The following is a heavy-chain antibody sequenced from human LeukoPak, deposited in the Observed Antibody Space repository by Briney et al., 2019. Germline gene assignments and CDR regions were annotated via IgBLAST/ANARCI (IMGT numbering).Heavy chain of an antibody. Sequence: GASVKVSCKASGYTFTAYSMHWVRRAPGQGLEYMGWLNPNSGDTNYAQKFQGRVTMTRDTSMSTAYMELSGLRFDDTAVYYCARDGEVRQGHCSSTSCPVDYWGQGTLITVSS. J-gene: IGHJ4*02. CDR2: LNPNSGDT. D-gene: IGHD2-2*01. CDR3: ARDGEVRQGHCSSTSCPVDY. CDR1: GYTFTAYS. V-gene: IGHV1-2*02.